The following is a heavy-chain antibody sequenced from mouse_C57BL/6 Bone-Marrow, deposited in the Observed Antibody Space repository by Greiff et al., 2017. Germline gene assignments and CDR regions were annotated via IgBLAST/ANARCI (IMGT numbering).Heavy chain of an antibody. V-gene: IGHV1-26*01. CDR1: GYTFTDYY. CDR2: SNPNNGGT. D-gene: IGHD1-1*01. Sequence: EVQLQQSGPELVKPGASVKISCKASGYTFTDYYMNWVKQSHGKSLEWIGDSNPNNGGTSYNQKFKGKATLTVDKSSSTAYMELRSLTSEDSAVYYCARALYYGSRYAMDYWGQGTSVTVSS. J-gene: IGHJ4*01. CDR3: ARALYYGSRYAMDY.